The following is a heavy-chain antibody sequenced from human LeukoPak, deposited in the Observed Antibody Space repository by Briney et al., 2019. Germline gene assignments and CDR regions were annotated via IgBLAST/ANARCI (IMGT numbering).Heavy chain of an antibody. D-gene: IGHD2-2*01. CDR1: GGSISSYY. CDR3: ATGLGYCSSTSCYYAFDI. Sequence: SETLSLTCTVSGGSISSYYWSWMRQPAGKGLEWIGRIYTSGSTNYNPSLKSRVTMSVDTSKNQFSLKLSSVTAADTAVYYCATGLGYCSSTSCYYAFDIWGQGTMVTVSS. V-gene: IGHV4-4*07. J-gene: IGHJ3*02. CDR2: IYTSGST.